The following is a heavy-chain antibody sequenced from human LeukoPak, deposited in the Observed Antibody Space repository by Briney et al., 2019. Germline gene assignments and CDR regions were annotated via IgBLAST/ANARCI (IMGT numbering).Heavy chain of an antibody. CDR3: ARDSPGSSGWFDY. V-gene: IGHV3-48*04. CDR1: GFTFSSYT. CDR2: ISSSSSTI. Sequence: PGGSLRLSCAASGFTFSSYTMNWVRQAPGKGLEWVSYISSSSSTIYYADSVKGRFTISRDNAKNSLYLQMNSLRAEDTAVYYCARDSPGSSGWFDYWGQGTLVTVSS. J-gene: IGHJ4*02. D-gene: IGHD6-19*01.